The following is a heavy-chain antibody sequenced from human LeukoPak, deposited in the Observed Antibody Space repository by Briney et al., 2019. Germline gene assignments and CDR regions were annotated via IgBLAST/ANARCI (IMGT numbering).Heavy chain of an antibody. CDR1: GYTFTSYD. CDR3: ARGPPSYSSSSYWFDP. V-gene: IGHV1-8*03. Sequence: ASVKVSCKASGYTFTSYDINWVRQATGQGPEWMGWMNPNSGNTGYAQKLQGRVTITRNTSISTAYMELSSLRSEDTAVYYCARGPPSYSSSSYWFDPWGQGTLVTVSS. CDR2: MNPNSGNT. D-gene: IGHD6-13*01. J-gene: IGHJ5*02.